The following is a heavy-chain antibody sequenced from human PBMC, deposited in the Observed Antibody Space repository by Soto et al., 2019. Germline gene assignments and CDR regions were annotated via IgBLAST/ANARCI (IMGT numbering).Heavy chain of an antibody. Sequence: QVQLQESGPGLVKPSETLSLTCTVSGDSISSYSWSWIRRPPGKGLEFIGYISYSSSTNYSPSLRIRFSRSVDTSKNQFSLRLSSVPVADAALYYCARVDCISTGSPFDYWGREPWSPSPQ. D-gene: IGHD2-2*01. CDR2: ISYSSST. CDR3: ARVDCISTGSPFDY. V-gene: IGHV4-59*01. CDR1: GDSISSYS. J-gene: IGHJ4*02.